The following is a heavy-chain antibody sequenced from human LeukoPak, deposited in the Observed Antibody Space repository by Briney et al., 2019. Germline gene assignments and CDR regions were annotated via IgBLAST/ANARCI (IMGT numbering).Heavy chain of an antibody. CDR2: ISGSGGST. CDR1: GFTFNSYA. V-gene: IGHV3-23*01. CDR3: AKSRRYSNTSPFDY. Sequence: GGSLRLSCAASGFTFNSYAMSWVRQAPGKGLEWVSGISGSGGSTYYADSVKGRFTISRDNSRNTLYLQMNSLTAEDTALYYCAKSRRYSNTSPFDYWGQGTLVAVSS. J-gene: IGHJ4*02. D-gene: IGHD5-12*01.